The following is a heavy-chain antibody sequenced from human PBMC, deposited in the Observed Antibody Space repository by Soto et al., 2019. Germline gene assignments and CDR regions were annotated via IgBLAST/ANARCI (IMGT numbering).Heavy chain of an antibody. D-gene: IGHD5-18*01. CDR1: GFTFSSYG. Sequence: QVQLVESGGGVVQPGMSLRLSCAASGFTFSSYGMHWVRQAPGKGLEWVAVVWYDGSNKYYADSVKGRFTISRDNSKNTLYLQMNSLRAEDTAVYYCARDNQRYSYGYIDYWGQGTLVTVSS. V-gene: IGHV3-33*01. CDR2: VWYDGSNK. J-gene: IGHJ4*02. CDR3: ARDNQRYSYGYIDY.